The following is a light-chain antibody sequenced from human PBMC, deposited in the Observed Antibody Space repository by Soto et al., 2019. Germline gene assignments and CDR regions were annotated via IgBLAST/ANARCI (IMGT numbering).Light chain of an antibody. CDR1: QDISKY. CDR2: DGS. J-gene: IGKJ4*01. CDR3: QQFHSQPLT. V-gene: IGKV1-33*01. Sequence: DIQMTQSPSSLSASVGDRVTITCQASQDISKYVNWYQQTPGTAPKLLIYDGSNVQLGVPSRFSVSGSGTDFTFTINSLRPEDIATYYCQQFHSQPLTFGGGTKVEIK.